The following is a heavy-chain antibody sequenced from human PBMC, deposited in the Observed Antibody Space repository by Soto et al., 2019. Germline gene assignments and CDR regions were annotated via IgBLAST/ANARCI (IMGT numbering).Heavy chain of an antibody. CDR3: AKVGSSGLSGQSDY. Sequence: PGGSLRLSCAATGFTFSGYWISWIRQAPGKGLEWVANIKQDGSQKYYVDSVKGRFTISRDNAKNTLYLQMNSLRAEDTAVYYCAKVGSSGLSGQSDYWGQGTLVTVSS. CDR1: GFTFSGYW. D-gene: IGHD6-19*01. V-gene: IGHV3-7*05. J-gene: IGHJ4*02. CDR2: IKQDGSQK.